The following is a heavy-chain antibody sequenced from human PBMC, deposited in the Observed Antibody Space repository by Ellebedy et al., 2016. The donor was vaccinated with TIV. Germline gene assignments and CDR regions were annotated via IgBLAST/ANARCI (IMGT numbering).Heavy chain of an antibody. CDR2: IDKSGAET. CDR1: GLPFSLNA. CDR3: AQDAQGYAFA. V-gene: IGHV3-23*01. D-gene: IGHD1-1*01. J-gene: IGHJ4*02. Sequence: PGGSLRLSCAVSGLPFSLNAMIWVRQAPGKGLEWVSSIDKSGAETFYADSVKGRFTISRDNSKNTLYLQMNSLRADDTAVYYCAQDAQGYAFAWGQGTLVTVSS.